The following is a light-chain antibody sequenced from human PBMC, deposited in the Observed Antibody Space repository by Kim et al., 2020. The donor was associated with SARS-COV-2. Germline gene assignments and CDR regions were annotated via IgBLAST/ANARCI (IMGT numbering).Light chain of an antibody. CDR2: GAS. V-gene: IGKV3-20*01. J-gene: IGKJ1*01. CDR3: QQYGSSPWT. CDR1: QRVSSSY. Sequence: AHGERATPSCSGSQRVSSSYLAWYQQKPGQAPRLLIYGASSRATGIPDRFSGSGSGTDFTLTISRLEPEDFAVYYCQQYGSSPWTFGQGTKVDIK.